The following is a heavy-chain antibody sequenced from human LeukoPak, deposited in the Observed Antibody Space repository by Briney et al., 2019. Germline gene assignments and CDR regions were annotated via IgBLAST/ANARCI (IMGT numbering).Heavy chain of an antibody. CDR2: IYSGGST. CDR1: GFTVSSNY. CDR3: ARDKGSGWYWFDP. Sequence: GGSLRLSCAASGFTVSSNYMSWVRQAPGKGLEWVSVIYSGGSTYYADSVKGRFTISRDNSKNTLYLQMNSLRAEDTAVYYCARDKGSGWYWFDPWGQGTLVTVSP. J-gene: IGHJ5*02. D-gene: IGHD6-19*01. V-gene: IGHV3-66*01.